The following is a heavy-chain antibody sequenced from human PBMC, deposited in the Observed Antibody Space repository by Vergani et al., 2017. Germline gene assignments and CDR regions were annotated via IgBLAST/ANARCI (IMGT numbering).Heavy chain of an antibody. CDR3: ARGRKGVVPAAIRSARLYFDY. CDR1: GGSFSGYY. Sequence: QVQLQQWGAGLLKPSETLSLTCAVYGGSFSGYYWSWIRQPPGTGLEWIGGINHSGSTNYNPSLKSRVTISVDTSKNQFSLKLSSVTAADTAVYYCARGRKGVVPAAIRSARLYFDYWGQGTLVTVSS. V-gene: IGHV4-34*01. CDR2: INHSGST. J-gene: IGHJ4*02. D-gene: IGHD2-2*02.